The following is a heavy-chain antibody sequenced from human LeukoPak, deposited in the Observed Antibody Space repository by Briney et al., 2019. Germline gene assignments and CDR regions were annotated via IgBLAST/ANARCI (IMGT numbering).Heavy chain of an antibody. Sequence: ASVKVPCKASGYTFTNYGITWVRQAPGQGLEWMGWISAYNGDTTYAQNLQGRVTMTTDTSTSTAYMELRSLTSGDTAVYYCARGPYCSGGTCYSQFLDHWGQGTLVTVSS. V-gene: IGHV1-18*01. CDR2: ISAYNGDT. CDR1: GYTFTNYG. CDR3: ARGPYCSGGTCYSQFLDH. D-gene: IGHD2-15*01. J-gene: IGHJ4*02.